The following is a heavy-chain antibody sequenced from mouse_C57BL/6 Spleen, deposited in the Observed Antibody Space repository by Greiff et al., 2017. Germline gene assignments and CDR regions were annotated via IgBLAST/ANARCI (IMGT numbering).Heavy chain of an antibody. CDR1: GYAFSSSW. CDR3: ARWENSSGYVY. J-gene: IGHJ2*01. CDR2: IYPGDGDT. Sequence: QVQLKESGPELVKPGASVKISCKASGYAFSSSWMNWVKQRPGKGLEWIGRIYPGDGDTNYNGKFKGKATLTADKSSSTAYMQLSSLTSEDSAVYFCARWENSSGYVYWGQGTTLTVSS. V-gene: IGHV1-82*01. D-gene: IGHD3-2*02.